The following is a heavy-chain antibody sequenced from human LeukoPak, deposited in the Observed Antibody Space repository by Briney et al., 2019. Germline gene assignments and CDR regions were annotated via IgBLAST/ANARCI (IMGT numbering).Heavy chain of an antibody. Sequence: GGFLRLSCAASGFTFSYAHMSWVRQAPGKGLEWVGRIKNKHDGGTTDYAAPVKGRFTISRDDSKNTVYLQMNSLKTEDTAVYYCTTLLAYGDLLVDSWGQGTLVTVSS. CDR2: IKNKHDGGTT. J-gene: IGHJ4*02. V-gene: IGHV3-15*01. D-gene: IGHD4-17*01. CDR3: TTLLAYGDLLVDS. CDR1: GFTFSYAH.